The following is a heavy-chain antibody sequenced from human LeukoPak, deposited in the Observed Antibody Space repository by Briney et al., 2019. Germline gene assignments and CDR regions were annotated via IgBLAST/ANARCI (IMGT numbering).Heavy chain of an antibody. V-gene: IGHV3-11*04. CDR1: GFTFSDYY. Sequence: GGSLRLSCAASGFTFSDYYMSWIRQAPGKGLEWVSYISSSGSTIHYADSVKGRFTISRDNAKNSLYLQMNSLRAEDTAVYYCARNCYYDSSGPWTKTRPGAFDIWGQGTMVTVSS. D-gene: IGHD3-22*01. CDR3: ARNCYYDSSGPWTKTRPGAFDI. CDR2: ISSSGSTI. J-gene: IGHJ3*02.